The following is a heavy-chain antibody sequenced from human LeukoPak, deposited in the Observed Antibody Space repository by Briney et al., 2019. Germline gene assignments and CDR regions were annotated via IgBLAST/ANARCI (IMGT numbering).Heavy chain of an antibody. J-gene: IGHJ5*02. V-gene: IGHV3-53*01. D-gene: IGHD3-10*01. CDR3: ARSRDVWFGELAS. CDR2: FYSGGAT. CDR1: GFIVSNKY. Sequence: PGGSLRLSCAASGFIVSNKYMSWVRQAPGKGLEWVSVFYSGGATYYADSVKGRFTISRDDSSNTVHLQMKSLRVEDTAVYYCARSRDVWFGELASWGQGTLVTVSS.